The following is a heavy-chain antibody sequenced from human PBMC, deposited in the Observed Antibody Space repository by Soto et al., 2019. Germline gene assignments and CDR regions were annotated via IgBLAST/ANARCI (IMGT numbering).Heavy chain of an antibody. D-gene: IGHD3-3*01. CDR3: AKAPRGGVIITTYSAHIDY. V-gene: IGHV1-46*01. CDR1: GYTFTSYY. J-gene: IGHJ4*02. Sequence: QVQLVQSGAEVKKPGASVMVSCKASGYTFTSYYMHWVRQAPGQGLEWMGIMNPDGGSTRYAQKLQGRVTMTRDTSTSTFYMELSSLRSEDTAVYYCAKAPRGGVIITTYSAHIDYWGQGALVTVSS. CDR2: MNPDGGST.